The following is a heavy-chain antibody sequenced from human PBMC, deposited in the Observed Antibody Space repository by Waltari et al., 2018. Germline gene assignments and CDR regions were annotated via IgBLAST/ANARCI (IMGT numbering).Heavy chain of an antibody. V-gene: IGHV4-39*01. CDR2: IYYSGST. CDR3: ARHWASSSWYEVPYYFDY. Sequence: QLQLQESGPGLVKPSETLSLTCTVSGGSIRSSSYYWGWIRQPPGKGLEWIGSIYYSGSTYYNPSLKSRVTISVDTSKNQFSLKLSSVTAADTAVYYCARHWASSSWYEVPYYFDYWGQGTLVTVSS. CDR1: GGSIRSSSYY. J-gene: IGHJ4*02. D-gene: IGHD6-13*01.